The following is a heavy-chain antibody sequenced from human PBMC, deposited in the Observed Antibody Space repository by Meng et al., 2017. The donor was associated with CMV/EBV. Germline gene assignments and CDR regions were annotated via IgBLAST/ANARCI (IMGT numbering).Heavy chain of an antibody. CDR1: GGSFSGYY. CDR3: ARGQRFRSFDY. Sequence: SETLSLTCAVYGGSFSGYYWSWIRQPPGKGLEWIGEINHSGSTNYNPSLKSRVTISVDTSKNQFSLKLSSVTAADTAVYYCARGQRFRSFDYWGQGTLVIVSS. CDR2: INHSGST. D-gene: IGHD5-24*01. J-gene: IGHJ4*02. V-gene: IGHV4-34*01.